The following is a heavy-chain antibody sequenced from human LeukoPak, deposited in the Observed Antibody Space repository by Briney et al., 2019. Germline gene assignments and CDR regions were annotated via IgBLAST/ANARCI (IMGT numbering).Heavy chain of an antibody. Sequence: ASVNVSCKASGYTFTSYGISWVRQAPGQGLEWMGWISAYNGNTNYAQKLQGRVTMTTDTSTSTAYMELRSLRSDDTAVYYCARDSPGSGSYAYYYYYGMDVWGKGTTVTVSS. CDR2: ISAYNGNT. J-gene: IGHJ6*04. D-gene: IGHD3-10*01. V-gene: IGHV1-18*04. CDR1: GYTFTSYG. CDR3: ARDSPGSGSYAYYYYYGMDV.